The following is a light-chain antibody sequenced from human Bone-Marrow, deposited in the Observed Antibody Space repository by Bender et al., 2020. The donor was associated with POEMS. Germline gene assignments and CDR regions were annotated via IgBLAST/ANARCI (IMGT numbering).Light chain of an antibody. CDR2: GKN. V-gene: IGLV3-19*01. Sequence: SYELTQPPSVSVSPGQTARITCSGDALPKQYAYWYLQKAGQAPVLVIYGKNNRPSGIPDRFSGSSSGNTASLTITGAQAEDEADYYCNSRDSSGNHPVVFGGGTKLTVL. CDR1: ALPKQY. CDR3: NSRDSSGNHPVV. J-gene: IGLJ2*01.